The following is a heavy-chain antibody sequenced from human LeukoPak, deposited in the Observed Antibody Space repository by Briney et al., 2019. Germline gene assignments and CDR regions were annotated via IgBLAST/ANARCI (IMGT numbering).Heavy chain of an antibody. Sequence: ASVKVSCKASGYTFTKYYVHWLRQAPGQGLEWLGWINPNSGATNYAQKFQGRVTMTRDTSISTAYMELSRLRSDDTAVYYCAPTAALGYYFDYWGQGTLVTVSS. CDR1: GYTFTKYY. D-gene: IGHD2-2*01. CDR2: INPNSGAT. CDR3: APTAALGYYFDY. J-gene: IGHJ4*02. V-gene: IGHV1-2*02.